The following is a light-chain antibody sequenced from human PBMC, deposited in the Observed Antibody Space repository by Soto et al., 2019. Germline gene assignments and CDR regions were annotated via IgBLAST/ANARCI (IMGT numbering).Light chain of an antibody. V-gene: IGLV2-8*01. CDR1: SSDVGGYNY. CDR2: EVS. J-gene: IGLJ1*01. CDR3: TSDAGSNKVFYV. Sequence: QSALTQPPSASGSPGQSVTISCTGTSSDVGGYNYVSWYQQHPGTAPKLMIYEVSKRPSGVPDRFSGSKSGNTASLTVSGLQADDEADYYCTSDAGSNKVFYVVGTGTKLTVL.